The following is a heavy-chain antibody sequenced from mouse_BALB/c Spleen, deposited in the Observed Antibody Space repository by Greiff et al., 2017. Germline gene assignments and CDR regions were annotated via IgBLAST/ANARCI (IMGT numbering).Heavy chain of an antibody. CDR1: GYTFTDYA. CDR3: AREDGNYAMDY. D-gene: IGHD2-1*01. V-gene: IGHV1-67*01. Sequence: VQLQQSGPELVRPGVSVKISCKGSGYTFTDYAMHWVKQSHAKSLEWIGVISTYYGNTNYNQKFKGKATMTVDKSSSTAYMELARLTSEDSAIYYCAREDGNYAMDYWGQGTSVTVSS. J-gene: IGHJ4*01. CDR2: ISTYYGNT.